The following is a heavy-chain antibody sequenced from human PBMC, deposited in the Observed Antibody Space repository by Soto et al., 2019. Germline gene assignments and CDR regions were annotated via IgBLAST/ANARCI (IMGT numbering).Heavy chain of an antibody. CDR3: AKGWNDNNDSTGYSY. V-gene: IGHV3-73*01. J-gene: IGHJ4*02. CDR2: IGSKGETYAT. Sequence: PGGSLRLSCAASGFTFGASALQWVRQASGKGLEWLGRIGSKGETYATTYAASVKGRFTISRDDSKKTAYLQMNSLKAEDTAVYYCAKGWNDNNDSTGYSYWGQGALVTVSS. D-gene: IGHD3-22*01. CDR1: GFTFGASA.